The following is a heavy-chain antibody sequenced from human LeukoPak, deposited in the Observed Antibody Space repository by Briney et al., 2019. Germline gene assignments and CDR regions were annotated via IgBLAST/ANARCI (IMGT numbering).Heavy chain of an antibody. CDR2: INPSGGST. J-gene: IGHJ5*02. D-gene: IGHD3-9*01. V-gene: IGHV1-46*01. Sequence: GASVKVSCKASGYTFTDYYMHWVRQAPGQGLEWMGIINPSGGSTSYAQKFQGRVTMTRDTSTSTVYMELSSLRSEDTAVYYCARDPVAGLTGYYKGWFDPWGQGTLVTVSS. CDR3: ARDPVAGLTGYYKGWFDP. CDR1: GYTFTDYY.